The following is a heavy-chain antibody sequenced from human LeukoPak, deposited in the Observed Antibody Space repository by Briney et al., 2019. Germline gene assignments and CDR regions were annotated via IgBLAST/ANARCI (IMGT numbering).Heavy chain of an antibody. D-gene: IGHD5-18*01. J-gene: IGHJ3*02. CDR1: GFTFSNAW. V-gene: IGHV3-15*01. CDR3: TTEGYSYGYNAFDI. CDR2: IKRRTDGGTT. Sequence: GGSLRLSCAASGFTFSNAWMSGVRQAPGKGLEWVGRIKRRTDGGTTDYAAPVKGRFTISRDDSKNTLYPQVNSLKTEDTAVYYCTTEGYSYGYNAFDIWGQGTMVTVSS.